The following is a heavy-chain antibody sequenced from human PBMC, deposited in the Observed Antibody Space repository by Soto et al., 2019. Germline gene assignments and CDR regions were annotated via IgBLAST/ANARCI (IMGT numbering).Heavy chain of an antibody. CDR2: IYYSGST. Sequence: PSETLSLTCTVSGGSISSGGFYWSWIRQHPGKGLEWIGYIYYSGSTYYNPSLKSRVTISVDTSKNQFSLKLSSVTAADTAVYYCARGTRGRAFAIWGQGTMVTVTS. D-gene: IGHD1-1*01. CDR3: ARGTRGRAFAI. CDR1: GGSISSGGFY. V-gene: IGHV4-31*03. J-gene: IGHJ3*02.